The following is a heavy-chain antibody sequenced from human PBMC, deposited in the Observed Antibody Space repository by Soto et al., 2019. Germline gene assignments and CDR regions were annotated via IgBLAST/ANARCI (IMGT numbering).Heavy chain of an antibody. Sequence: ASVKVSCKASGYTFTGYYMHWVRQAPGQGLEWMGWINPNSGGTNYAQKFQGWVTMTRDTSISTAYMELSRLRSDDTAVYYCARGPRYDFWSGYYYYYYGMDVWGQGTTVTVSS. CDR1: GYTFTGYY. CDR3: ARGPRYDFWSGYYYYYYGMDV. V-gene: IGHV1-2*04. CDR2: INPNSGGT. D-gene: IGHD3-3*01. J-gene: IGHJ6*02.